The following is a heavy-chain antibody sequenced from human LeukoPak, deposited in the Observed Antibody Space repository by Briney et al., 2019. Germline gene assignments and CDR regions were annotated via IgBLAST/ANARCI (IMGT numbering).Heavy chain of an antibody. CDR3: TTGIRGD. V-gene: IGHV3-15*07. D-gene: IGHD3-10*01. CDR2: IASKTDGGAT. Sequence: SGGSLRLSCSASGLTVTNAWMNWVRQAPGEGLDWVGRIASKTDGGATDYAAPVKGRFTISRDDSKNTLNLQMNSLKTEDTAVYYCTTGIRGDWGQGTLVTVSS. J-gene: IGHJ4*02. CDR1: GLTVTNAW.